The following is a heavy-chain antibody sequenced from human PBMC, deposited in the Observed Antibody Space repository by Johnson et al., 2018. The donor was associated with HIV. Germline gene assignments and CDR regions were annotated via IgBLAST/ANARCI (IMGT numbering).Heavy chain of an antibody. V-gene: IGHV3-30*03. J-gene: IGHJ3*02. CDR1: GFTYRSYA. CDR3: ARGYGDYTRAYDAFDI. Sequence: QVPLVESGGGVVQPGRSLIPSCAASGFTYRSYAMHWVRQAPFKVLACVAVISYDGRNQSYTDSVKGRFNISRDKSKNTLYLQLNSLRAEDTAVYFCARGYGDYTRAYDAFDIWGQGTMVTVSS. CDR2: ISYDGRNQ. D-gene: IGHD4-17*01.